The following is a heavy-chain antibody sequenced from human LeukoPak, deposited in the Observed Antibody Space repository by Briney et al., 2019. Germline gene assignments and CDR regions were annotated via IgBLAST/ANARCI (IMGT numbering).Heavy chain of an antibody. D-gene: IGHD5-18*01. Sequence: PGGSLRLSCAASGFTFSSYEMNWVRQAPGKGLEWVSYISSSGSTIYYADSVKGRFTISRTNAKNSLYLQMTSLRAEDTAVYYCARVMDTAMGVFDYWGQGTLVTVSS. CDR3: ARVMDTAMGVFDY. CDR2: ISSSGSTI. J-gene: IGHJ4*02. CDR1: GFTFSSYE. V-gene: IGHV3-48*03.